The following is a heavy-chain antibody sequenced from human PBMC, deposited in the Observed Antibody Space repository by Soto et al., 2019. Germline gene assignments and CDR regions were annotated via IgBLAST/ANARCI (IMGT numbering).Heavy chain of an antibody. CDR2: IKSKTDGWTT. V-gene: IGHV3-15*07. D-gene: IGHD6-13*01. Sequence: EVQLVESGGGLVKPGGSLRLSCAASGFTFSNAWMNWVRQAPGKGLEWVGRIKSKTDGWTTDYAAPVKGRFTISRDDSKNTLYLQMNSLKTEDTAVYYCTTELSSRAAAGSDWFDPWGQGTLVTVSS. J-gene: IGHJ5*02. CDR1: GFTFSNAW. CDR3: TTELSSRAAAGSDWFDP.